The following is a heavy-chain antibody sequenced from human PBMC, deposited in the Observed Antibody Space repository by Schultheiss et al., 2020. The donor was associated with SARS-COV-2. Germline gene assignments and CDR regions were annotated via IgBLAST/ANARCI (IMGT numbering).Heavy chain of an antibody. Sequence: GGSLRLSCAASGFTFSSYAMHWVRQAPGKGLEYVSAISSNGGSTYYANSVKGRFTISRDNSKNTLYLQMGSLRPEDTAVYFCAREQQQLVDYWGQGTLVTVSS. V-gene: IGHV3-64*01. J-gene: IGHJ4*02. D-gene: IGHD6-13*01. CDR1: GFTFSSYA. CDR3: AREQQQLVDY. CDR2: ISSNGGST.